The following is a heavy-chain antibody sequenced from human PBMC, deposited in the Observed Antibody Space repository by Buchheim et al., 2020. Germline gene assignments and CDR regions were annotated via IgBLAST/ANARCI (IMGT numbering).Heavy chain of an antibody. CDR3: ARLNVRLRDYYFDY. Sequence: QLQLQESGSGLVKPSQTLSLTCAVSGGSISSGGYSWSWIRQPPGKGLVWIGYIYHSGSTYYNPSLKSRVTIPVDRSKHPFSLKLSSVTAADTAVYYCARLNVRLRDYYFDYWGQGTL. CDR2: IYHSGST. J-gene: IGHJ4*02. CDR1: GGSISSGGYS. V-gene: IGHV4-30-2*01. D-gene: IGHD3-16*01.